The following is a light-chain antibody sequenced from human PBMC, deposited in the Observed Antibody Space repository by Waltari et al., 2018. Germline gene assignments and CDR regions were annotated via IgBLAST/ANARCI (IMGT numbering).Light chain of an antibody. CDR3: QQYSSSPLT. J-gene: IGKJ3*01. CDR1: QRVDRNY. Sequence: EIVLTQSPGALSLSPGESVTLSCRASQRVDRNYLAWYQQKPGQAPRLVIYGSLSRATGVPARFSGSGSGTDFTLTINRLEPEDFGVYYCQQYSSSPLTFGPGTTVDIK. V-gene: IGKV3-20*01. CDR2: GSL.